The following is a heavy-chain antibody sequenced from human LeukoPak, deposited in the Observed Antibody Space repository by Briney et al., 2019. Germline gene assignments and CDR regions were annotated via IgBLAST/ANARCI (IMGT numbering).Heavy chain of an antibody. CDR3: ARVGMTDALPDYSDF. CDR1: GGSIISYY. V-gene: IGHV4-59*01. J-gene: IGHJ4*02. Sequence: PSETPSLTCTVSGGSIISYYWTWIRQPPGKGLEWIGYIYYSGSTKYNPSLKSRVTISVDTSSNQFSLKLGSVTAADTAVYYCARVGMTDALPDYSDFWGQGTLVTVSP. D-gene: IGHD3-10*01. CDR2: IYYSGST.